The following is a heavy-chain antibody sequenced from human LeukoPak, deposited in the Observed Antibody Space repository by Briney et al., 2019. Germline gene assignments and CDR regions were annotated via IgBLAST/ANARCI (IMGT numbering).Heavy chain of an antibody. CDR2: IAHHGNNK. Sequence: GGSLRLSCGASGFTFSSSAMHWVRQGPGKGLEWVAYIAHHGNNKYYADSVKGRFTISRDNSKGTLYLQMNSLRADDTAVYYCAKDGSWSCTDWGQGTLVRVSS. J-gene: IGHJ4*02. V-gene: IGHV3-30*02. CDR1: GFTFSSSA. CDR3: AKDGSWSCTD. D-gene: IGHD2-8*02.